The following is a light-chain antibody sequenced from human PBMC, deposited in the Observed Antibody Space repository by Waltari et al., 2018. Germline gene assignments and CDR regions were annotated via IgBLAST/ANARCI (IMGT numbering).Light chain of an antibody. CDR1: QDIRND. Sequence: AIQMTKSPSSLSASVGDRVTITCRASQDIRNDLGWYQQKPGEAPKLLIYAASNLQSGVPSKFSGSGSGTDFTLTISSLQPEDFATYYCLQDYNYPRTFGQGTKVEIK. CDR2: AAS. CDR3: LQDYNYPRT. J-gene: IGKJ1*01. V-gene: IGKV1-6*01.